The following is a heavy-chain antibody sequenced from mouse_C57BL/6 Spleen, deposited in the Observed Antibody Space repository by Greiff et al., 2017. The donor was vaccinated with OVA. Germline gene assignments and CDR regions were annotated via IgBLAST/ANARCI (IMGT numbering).Heavy chain of an antibody. D-gene: IGHD1-1*01. Sequence: VQLQQPGAELVKPGASVKMSCKASGYTFTSYWITWVKQRPGQGLEWIGDIYPGSGSTNYNEKFKSKATLTVDTSSSTAYLQLSSLTSEDSAVSYYAREDTTEVARPDYWGQGTTLTVSS. CDR3: AREDTTEVARPDY. J-gene: IGHJ2*01. CDR2: IYPGSGST. CDR1: GYTFTSYW. V-gene: IGHV1-55*01.